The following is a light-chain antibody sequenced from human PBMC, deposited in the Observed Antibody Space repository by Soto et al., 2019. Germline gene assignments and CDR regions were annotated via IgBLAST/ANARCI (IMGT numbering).Light chain of an antibody. CDR2: DTS. J-gene: IGKJ1*01. CDR3: QQYNNWPLT. Sequence: EVVMTQSPVTLSVSPGERATLSCRASQSVSSNLAWYQQKPGKAPRLLIYDTSTRATGIPARFSGSGSGTEFTLTISSLQSEDFAVYYCQQYNNWPLTFGQGTKVDIK. CDR1: QSVSSN. V-gene: IGKV3-15*01.